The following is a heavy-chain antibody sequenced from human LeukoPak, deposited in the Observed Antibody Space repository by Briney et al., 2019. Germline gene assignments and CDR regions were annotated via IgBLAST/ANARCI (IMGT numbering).Heavy chain of an antibody. V-gene: IGHV3-21*01. J-gene: IGHJ4*02. Sequence: GGSLRLSCAASGFTFSSYSMNWVRQAPGKGLEWVSSISSSSSYIYYADSVKGRFTISRDDAKNSLYLQMNSLRAEDTAVYYCARGHIVVVTAHSDYWGQGTLVTVSS. D-gene: IGHD2-21*02. CDR3: ARGHIVVVTAHSDY. CDR1: GFTFSSYS. CDR2: ISSSSSYI.